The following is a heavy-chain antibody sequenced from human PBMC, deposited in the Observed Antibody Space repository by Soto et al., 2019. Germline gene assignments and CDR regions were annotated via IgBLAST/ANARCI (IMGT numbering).Heavy chain of an antibody. CDR2: IYYNGDT. CDR3: ARFSGNAFDI. J-gene: IGHJ3*02. V-gene: IGHV4-39*01. CDR1: GGSISSSSYN. Sequence: PSETLSLTCSVSGGSISSSSYNWDWIRQPPGKGLEWIGTIYYNGDTDYNPSLKSRATISVDASDYQFSLKLSSETAADTSIYYCARFSGNAFDIWGHGTMVTVSS.